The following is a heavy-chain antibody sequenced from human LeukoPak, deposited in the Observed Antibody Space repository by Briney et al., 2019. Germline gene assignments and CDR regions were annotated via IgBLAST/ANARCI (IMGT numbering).Heavy chain of an antibody. V-gene: IGHV3-23*01. Sequence: GGSLRLSCAASGFTFSSYAMSWVRQAPGKGLEWVSAISGSGGSTYYADSVKGRFTISRDNSKNTLYLQMNSLRAEDTAVYYCAKDEPRNYYGSGSYYKRGVYWGQGTLVTVSS. D-gene: IGHD3-10*01. J-gene: IGHJ4*02. CDR1: GFTFSSYA. CDR2: ISGSGGST. CDR3: AKDEPRNYYGSGSYYKRGVY.